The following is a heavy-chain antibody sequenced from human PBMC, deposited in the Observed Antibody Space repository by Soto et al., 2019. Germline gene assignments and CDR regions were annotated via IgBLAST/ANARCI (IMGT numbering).Heavy chain of an antibody. CDR1: GGSFSGYY. V-gene: IGHV4-34*01. CDR2: INHSGST. D-gene: IGHD2-2*01. J-gene: IGHJ3*02. CDR3: ARGFIPYCSSTSCYDAFDI. Sequence: QVQLQQWGAGLLKPSETLSLTCAVYGGSFSGYYWSWIRQPPGKGLEWIGEINHSGSTNYNPSLMSRVTISVDTSKNQFSLKLSSVTAADTAVYYCARGFIPYCSSTSCYDAFDIWGQGTMVTVSS.